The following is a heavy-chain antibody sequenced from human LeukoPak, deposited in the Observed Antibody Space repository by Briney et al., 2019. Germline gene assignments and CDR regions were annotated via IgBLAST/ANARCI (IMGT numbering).Heavy chain of an antibody. Sequence: GASVKVSCKPSGGTFSSYGISSVRQAPGQGLEWMGWISAYNGNTNYAQKLQGRVTMTTDTSTSTAYMELRSLRSDDTAVYYCARDFPYYYDSSGYYYYYYMDVWGKGTTVTISS. CDR3: ARDFPYYYDSSGYYYYYYMDV. V-gene: IGHV1-18*01. CDR1: GGTFSSYG. J-gene: IGHJ6*03. CDR2: ISAYNGNT. D-gene: IGHD3-22*01.